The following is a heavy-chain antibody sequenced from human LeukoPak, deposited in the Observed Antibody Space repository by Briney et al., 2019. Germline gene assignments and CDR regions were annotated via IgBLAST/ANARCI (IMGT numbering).Heavy chain of an antibody. J-gene: IGHJ4*02. CDR1: GFTFSDYY. CDR3: AREGAMVRGVVEY. D-gene: IGHD3-10*01. V-gene: IGHV3-11*04. CDR2: ISSSGSTI. Sequence: PGGSLRLSCAASGFTFSDYYISWIRQAPGKGMEWVSYISSSGSTIYYADSVKGRFTISRDNAKNSLYLQMNSLRAEDTAVYYCAREGAMVRGVVEYWGQGTLVTVSS.